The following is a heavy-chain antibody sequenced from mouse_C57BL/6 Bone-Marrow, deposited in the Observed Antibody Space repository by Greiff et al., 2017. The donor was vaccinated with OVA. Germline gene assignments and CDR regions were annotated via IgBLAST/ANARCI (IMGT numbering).Heavy chain of an antibody. CDR1: GFTFSSYA. CDR2: ISDGGSYT. Sequence: EVQGVESGGGLVKPGGSLKLSCAASGFTFSSYAMSWVRQTPEKRLEWVATISDGGSYTYYPANVKGRFTISRDNAKNNLYLQMSHLKSEDTAMYYCARPLYYSNYDLYFDVWGTGTTVTVSS. V-gene: IGHV5-4*01. CDR3: ARPLYYSNYDLYFDV. D-gene: IGHD2-5*01. J-gene: IGHJ1*03.